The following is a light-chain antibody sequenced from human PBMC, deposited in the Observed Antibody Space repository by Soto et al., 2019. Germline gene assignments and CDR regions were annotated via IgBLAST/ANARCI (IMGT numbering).Light chain of an antibody. V-gene: IGKV1-12*01. J-gene: IGKJ1*01. Sequence: DIQMTQSPSSVSASVGDRLTITCRASRDISNSLAWYQQTPGKAPKLLLRGASSLHRGVPSRFSGGGAATECTLTISSLQPEDFATYYCQQPSAFPRTFGQGTKVDIK. CDR1: RDISNS. CDR2: GAS. CDR3: QQPSAFPRT.